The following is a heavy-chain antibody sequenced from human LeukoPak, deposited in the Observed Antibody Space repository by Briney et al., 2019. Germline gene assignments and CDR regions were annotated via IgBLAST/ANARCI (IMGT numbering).Heavy chain of an antibody. D-gene: IGHD3-16*01. V-gene: IGHV5-51*01. J-gene: IGHJ4*02. Sequence: GESLKISCKGSAYNFPSYWIGWVRQMPGKGLEWMGIIYPGDSDTRYSPSFQGQVTISADKSISTAYLQWSSLKASDNAMYYCVRRYEGADYWGQGTLVTVSS. CDR3: VRRYEGADY. CDR2: IYPGDSDT. CDR1: AYNFPSYW.